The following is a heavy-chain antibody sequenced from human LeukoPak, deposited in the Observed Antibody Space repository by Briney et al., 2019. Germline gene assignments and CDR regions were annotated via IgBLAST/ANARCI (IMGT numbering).Heavy chain of an antibody. V-gene: IGHV3-23*01. D-gene: IGHD5-18*01. Sequence: PGGSLRLSCAASGFTFNNYAMSWVRQAPGKGLEWVSGISDSGGATYYADSVKGRFTISRDNSKSTVHLQMNNLRVEDRAVYFCVRHDSYIPYWGQGTLVTVSS. CDR1: GFTFNNYA. CDR2: ISDSGGAT. CDR3: VRHDSYIPY. J-gene: IGHJ4*02.